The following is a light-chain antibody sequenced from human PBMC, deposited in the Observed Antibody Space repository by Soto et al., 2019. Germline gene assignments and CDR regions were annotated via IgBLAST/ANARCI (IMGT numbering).Light chain of an antibody. CDR3: QHYNSYSEA. Sequence: DIPMTQSPSTLSGSVGDRVTITCRASQTISSWLAWYQQKPGKAPKLLIYKASTLKSGVPSRFSGSGSGTEFTLPISSQQPDDFATYYCQHYNSYSEAFGQGTKVELK. CDR1: QTISSW. J-gene: IGKJ1*01. CDR2: KAS. V-gene: IGKV1-5*03.